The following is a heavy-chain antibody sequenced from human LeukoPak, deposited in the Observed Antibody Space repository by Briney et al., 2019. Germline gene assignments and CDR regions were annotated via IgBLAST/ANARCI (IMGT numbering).Heavy chain of an antibody. CDR3: AKDGSSSPEFRFDP. D-gene: IGHD6-6*01. J-gene: IGHJ5*02. CDR1: RFVFNNYA. V-gene: IGHV3-23*01. CDR2: ISGTGGTT. Sequence: QAGGSLRLSCAASRFVFNNYAMTWVRQTPGKGLEWVSLISGTGGTTYYADSVKGRFTISRDNSKNTLYLQMNSLTAEDSALYYCAKDGSSSPEFRFDPWGQGTLVTVSS.